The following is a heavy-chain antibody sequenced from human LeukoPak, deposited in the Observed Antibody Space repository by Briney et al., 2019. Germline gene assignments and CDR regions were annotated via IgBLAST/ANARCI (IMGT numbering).Heavy chain of an antibody. J-gene: IGHJ3*01. CDR1: GFTFSDYY. V-gene: IGHV3-11*04. CDR2: ISSSGSTI. D-gene: IGHD1-1*01. Sequence: GGSLRLSCAASGFTFSDYYMSWIRQAPGKGLEWVSYISSSGSTIYYADSVKGRFTISRDNAKNSPYLQMNSLRAEDTAVYYCASDVGEGWNDGFGHAFDLWGQGTMVTVSS. CDR3: ASDVGEGWNDGFGHAFDL.